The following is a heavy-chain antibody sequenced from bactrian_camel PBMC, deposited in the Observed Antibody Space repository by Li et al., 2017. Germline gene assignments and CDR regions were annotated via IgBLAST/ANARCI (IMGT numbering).Heavy chain of an antibody. J-gene: IGHJ4*01. CDR3: ATWSWGGSWLSNNY. CDR1: GFTFSNYG. V-gene: IGHV3S40*01. CDR2: ISSGGGST. Sequence: VQLVESGGGLVQPGGSLRLSCAASGFTFSNYGMSWVRQAPGKGLEWVSTISSGGGSTYYADSVKGRFTISRDNAKNTVYLQMNSLKSEDTALYYCATWSWGGSWLSNNYWGQGTQVTVS. D-gene: IGHD6*01.